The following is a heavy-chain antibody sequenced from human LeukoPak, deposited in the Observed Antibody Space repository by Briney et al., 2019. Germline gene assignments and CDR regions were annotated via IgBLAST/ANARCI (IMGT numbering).Heavy chain of an antibody. CDR2: ISISSRTI. Sequence: PGGSLRLSCAASGFTFDSYSMNWVRQAPGKGLEGVSYISISSRTIYYADSVKGRFTISRDNAKNSLHLQMNSLRDEDTAVYYCTTDPALWNIIATTAPEDYWGQGTLVTVSS. D-gene: IGHD1-1*01. V-gene: IGHV3-48*02. CDR3: TTDPALWNIIATTAPEDY. CDR1: GFTFDSYS. J-gene: IGHJ4*02.